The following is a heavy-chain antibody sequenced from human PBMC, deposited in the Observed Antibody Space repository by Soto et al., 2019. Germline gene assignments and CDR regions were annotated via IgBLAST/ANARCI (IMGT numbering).Heavy chain of an antibody. D-gene: IGHD2-2*02. CDR3: ARVLRNVPAGIGLVYYGMDV. V-gene: IGHV4-34*01. CDR1: GGSFSGYY. J-gene: IGHJ6*02. Sequence: SETLSLTCAVYGGSFSGYYWSWIRQPPGKGLEWIGEINHSGSTNYNPSLKSRVTISVDTSKNQFSLKLSSVTAADTAVYYCARVLRNVPAGIGLVYYGMDVWGQGTTVTVSS. CDR2: INHSGST.